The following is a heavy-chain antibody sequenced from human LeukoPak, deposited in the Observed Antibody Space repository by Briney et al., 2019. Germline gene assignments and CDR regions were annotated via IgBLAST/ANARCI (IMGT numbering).Heavy chain of an antibody. V-gene: IGHV3-74*01. Sequence: GGSLRLSCVVSGFTSGFTFSSRWMPWVRQAPGKGLVWVSLVKNDGSTNYADSVKGRFTVSRDNDENTLYLQMNNLRVEDTALYFCHPLGYTSNWGQGTLVTVSS. CDR1: GFTFSSRW. J-gene: IGHJ4*02. CDR2: VKNDGST. D-gene: IGHD6-13*01. CDR3: HPLGYTSN.